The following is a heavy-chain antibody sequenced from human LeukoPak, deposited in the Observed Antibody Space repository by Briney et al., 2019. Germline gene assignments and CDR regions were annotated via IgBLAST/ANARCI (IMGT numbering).Heavy chain of an antibody. CDR2: INHSGST. D-gene: IGHD6-6*01. CDR3: ARGREQLEPVHFDY. Sequence: SETLSLTCAVYGGSFSGYYWSWIRQPPGKGLEWIGEINHSGSTNYNPPPKSRVTISVDTSKNQFSLKLSSVTAADTAVYYCARGREQLEPVHFDYWGQGTLVTVSS. V-gene: IGHV4-34*01. J-gene: IGHJ4*02. CDR1: GGSFSGYY.